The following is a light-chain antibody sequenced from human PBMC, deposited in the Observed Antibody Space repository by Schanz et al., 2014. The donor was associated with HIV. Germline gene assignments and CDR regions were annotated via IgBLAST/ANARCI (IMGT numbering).Light chain of an antibody. V-gene: IGLV1-44*01. J-gene: IGLJ3*02. Sequence: QSVLPQPPSASGTPGQRVTITCSGSSSNIGSSTINWYQHLPGTAPKLLIYSNNQRPSGVPDRFSGSKSGASASLAISGLQSEDEADYYCISYAGSNTWVFGGGTKLTVL. CDR3: ISYAGSNTWV. CDR2: SNN. CDR1: SSNIGSST.